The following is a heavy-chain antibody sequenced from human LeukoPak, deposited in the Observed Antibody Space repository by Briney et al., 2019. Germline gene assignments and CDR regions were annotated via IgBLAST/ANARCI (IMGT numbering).Heavy chain of an antibody. J-gene: IGHJ4*02. CDR1: GFTFSSSY. V-gene: IGHV3-53*01. CDR2: IYSGGST. CDR3: ARGQPGNY. Sequence: PGGSLRLSCAASGFTFSSSYMSWVRQAPGKGLEWVSVIYSGGSTYYADSVKGRFTISRDNSKNTLYLQMNSLRAEDTAVYYCARGQPGNYWGQGTLVTVSS.